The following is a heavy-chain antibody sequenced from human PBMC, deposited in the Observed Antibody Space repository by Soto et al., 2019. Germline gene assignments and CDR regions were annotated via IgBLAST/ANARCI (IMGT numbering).Heavy chain of an antibody. CDR2: ISISGSVI. CDR1: GFAFNNYG. V-gene: IGHV3-48*03. Sequence: GSLRLSCTVSGFAFNNYGINWVRQAPGKGLEWLSYISISGSVIYYVDSVKGRFTISRDNAKNSLYLQMNSLRADDTAVYFCAREADSGGYRFDSWGQGTLVTVSS. J-gene: IGHJ4*02. CDR3: AREADSGGYRFDS. D-gene: IGHD3-22*01.